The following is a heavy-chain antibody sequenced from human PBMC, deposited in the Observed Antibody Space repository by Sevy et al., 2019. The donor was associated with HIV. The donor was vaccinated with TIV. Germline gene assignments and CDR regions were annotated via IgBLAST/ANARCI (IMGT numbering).Heavy chain of an antibody. V-gene: IGHV1-2*02. D-gene: IGHD2-2*01. CDR1: GYTFTGYY. CDR3: ARDQVVPAAQLYYYYYGIDV. J-gene: IGHJ6*02. Sequence: ASMKVSCKASGYTFTGYYMHWVRQAPGQGLEWMGWINPNSGGTNYAQKFQGRVTMTRDTSISTAYMELSRLRSDDTAVYYCARDQVVPAAQLYYYYYGIDVWGQGTTVTVSS. CDR2: INPNSGGT.